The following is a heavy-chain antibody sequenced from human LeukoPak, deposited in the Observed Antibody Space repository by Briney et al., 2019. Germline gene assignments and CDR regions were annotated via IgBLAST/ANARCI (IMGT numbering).Heavy chain of an antibody. CDR2: ISNGGDI. CDR3: AKDIEAAGLFFDY. D-gene: IGHD6-13*01. J-gene: IGHJ4*02. Sequence: PGGSLRLSCAAPGFTFSDYHMAWIRQVPGKGLQWVSYISNGGDIYYADSVKGRFTISRDNAKNSLYLQMNSLRAEDTALYYCAKDIEAAGLFFDYWGQGTLVTVSS. V-gene: IGHV3-11*04. CDR1: GFTFSDYH.